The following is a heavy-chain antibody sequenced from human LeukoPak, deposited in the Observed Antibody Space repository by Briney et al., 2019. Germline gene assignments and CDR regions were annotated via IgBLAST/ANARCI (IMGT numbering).Heavy chain of an antibody. CDR3: ARVETAPGPFDY. Sequence: PSETLSLTCTVSGGPISSYYWSWIRQPPGKGLEWIGYIYYSGSTNYNPSLKSRVTISVDTSKNQFSLKLSSVTAADTAVYYCARVETAPGPFDYWGQGTLVTVSS. V-gene: IGHV4-59*01. CDR1: GGPISSYY. CDR2: IYYSGST. J-gene: IGHJ4*02.